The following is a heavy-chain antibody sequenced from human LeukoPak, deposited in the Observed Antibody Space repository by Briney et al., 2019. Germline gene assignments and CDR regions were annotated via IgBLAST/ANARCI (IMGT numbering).Heavy chain of an antibody. D-gene: IGHD2-15*01. CDR2: VYYSGSA. CDR1: GGSVSGYY. V-gene: IGHV4-59*02. Sequence: SETLSLTCVVSGGSVSGYYWGWIRQPPGRGLEWIGYVYYSGSANYNPSFKSRITISVDTSRNQFSLQLSSVTAADTAVYYCARIHRYCSGGACYVLDNWGQGTLVAVSS. CDR3: ARIHRYCSGGACYVLDN. J-gene: IGHJ4*02.